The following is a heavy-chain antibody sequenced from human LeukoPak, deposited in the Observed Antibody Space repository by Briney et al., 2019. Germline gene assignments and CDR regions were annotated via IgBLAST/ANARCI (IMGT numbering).Heavy chain of an antibody. CDR3: AKDGTRYYYYMDV. V-gene: IGHV3-30*18. CDR1: GFTFSSYG. J-gene: IGHJ6*03. Sequence: GGSLRLSCAASGFTFSSYGMHWVRQAPGKGLEWVAVISYDGSNKYYADSVKGRFTISRDNSKNTLYLQMNSLRPEDTAVYYCAKDGTRYYYYMDVWGKGTTVTVSS. D-gene: IGHD1-1*01. CDR2: ISYDGSNK.